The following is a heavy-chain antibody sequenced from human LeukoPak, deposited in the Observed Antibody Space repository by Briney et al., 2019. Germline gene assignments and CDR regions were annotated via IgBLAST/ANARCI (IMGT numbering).Heavy chain of an antibody. D-gene: IGHD2-15*01. CDR3: AKSGLNRFDY. Sequence: GGSLRLSCAASGFTVSSNYMSWVRQAPGKGLEWVSVIYSGGSTYYADSVKGRFTISRDNSKNTLYLQMSSPRAEDTAVYYCAKSGLNRFDYWGQGTLVTVSS. CDR1: GFTVSSNY. V-gene: IGHV3-66*01. CDR2: IYSGGST. J-gene: IGHJ4*02.